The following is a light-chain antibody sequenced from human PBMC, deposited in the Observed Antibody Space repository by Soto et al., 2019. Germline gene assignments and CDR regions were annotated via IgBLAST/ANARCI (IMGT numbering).Light chain of an antibody. CDR2: DDS. CDR3: QVWDSSSDHPVV. J-gene: IGLJ2*01. V-gene: IGLV3-21*02. CDR1: NIGSKS. Sequence: SSELTQPPSVSVAPGQTASITCGGNNIGSKSVHWYQQKPDQAPVLVVYDDSDRPSGIPERFSCSNSGNTDTLTIITVEAGDEADYYCQVWDSSSDHPVVFGGGTKLTVL.